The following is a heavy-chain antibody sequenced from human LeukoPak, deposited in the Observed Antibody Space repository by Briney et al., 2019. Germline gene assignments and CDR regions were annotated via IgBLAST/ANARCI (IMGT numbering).Heavy chain of an antibody. CDR1: GYTFTSYY. CDR3: ARDPLKWTTSDAFDI. D-gene: IGHD2-2*01. J-gene: IGHJ3*02. V-gene: IGHV1-46*01. CDR2: INPSGGST. Sequence: GASVKVSCKASGYTFTSYYMHWVRQAPGQGLEWMGIINPSGGSTSYAQKFQGRVTMTRDTSTSTVYMELSSLRSEDTAVYYCARDPLKWTTSDAFDIWGQGTTVTVSS.